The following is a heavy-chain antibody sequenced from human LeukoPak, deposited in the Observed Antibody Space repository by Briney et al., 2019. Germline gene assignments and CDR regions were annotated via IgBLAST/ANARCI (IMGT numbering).Heavy chain of an antibody. V-gene: IGHV3-48*03. D-gene: IGHD5-12*01. Sequence: GGSLRLSCAASGFTFSSYEMNWVRQAPGKGLEWVSYISSSGSTIYYADSVKGRFTISRDNAKNSLYLQMNSLRAEDTAVYYCARAGLATPHFVYWGQGTLVTVSS. CDR1: GFTFSSYE. J-gene: IGHJ4*02. CDR3: ARAGLATPHFVY. CDR2: ISSSGSTI.